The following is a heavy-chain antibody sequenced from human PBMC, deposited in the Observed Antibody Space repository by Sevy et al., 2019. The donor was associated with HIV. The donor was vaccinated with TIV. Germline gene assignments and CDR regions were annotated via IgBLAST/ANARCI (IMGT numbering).Heavy chain of an antibody. D-gene: IGHD6-13*01. CDR2: ISYDGSNK. CDR3: AKERGSSSWYYPGGYYYYYSMDV. V-gene: IGHV3-30*18. J-gene: IGHJ6*02. CDR1: GFTFSSYG. Sequence: GGSLRLSCAASGFTFSSYGMHWVRQAPGKGLEWVAVISYDGSNKYYADSVKGRFTISRDNSKKTLYLQMKSLRAEDTAVYYCAKERGSSSWYYPGGYYYYYSMDVWGQGTTVTVSS.